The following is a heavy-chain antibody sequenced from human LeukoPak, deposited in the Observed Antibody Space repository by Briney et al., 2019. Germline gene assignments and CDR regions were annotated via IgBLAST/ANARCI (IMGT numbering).Heavy chain of an antibody. CDR3: ARDRRWWPDTFDI. D-gene: IGHD2-15*01. J-gene: IGHJ3*02. V-gene: IGHV4-4*02. CDR2: IYHSGST. Sequence: PSETLSLTCAVSGGSISSSNWWSWVRQPPGKGLEWIGEIYHSGSTNYNPSLKSRVTISVDKSKNQFSLKLSSVTAADTAVYYCARDRRWWPDTFDIWGQGTMVTVSS. CDR1: GGSISSSNW.